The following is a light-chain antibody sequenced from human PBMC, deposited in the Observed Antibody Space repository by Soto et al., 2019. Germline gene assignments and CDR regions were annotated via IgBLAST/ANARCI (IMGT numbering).Light chain of an antibody. CDR1: SSDIGTYNY. V-gene: IGLV2-14*01. CDR3: NSYTSSSTLYV. Sequence: QSALTQPASVSGSPGQSITISCNGTSSDIGTYNYVSWYQQHPGKAPKLMLYEVSNRPSGVSNRFFGSKSGNTASLTISGLQAEDEADYFCNSYTSSSTLYVFGTGTKVTVL. CDR2: EVS. J-gene: IGLJ1*01.